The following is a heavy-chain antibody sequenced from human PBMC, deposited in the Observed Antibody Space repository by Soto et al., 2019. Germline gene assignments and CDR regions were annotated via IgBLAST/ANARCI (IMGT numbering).Heavy chain of an antibody. CDR2: INHSGST. J-gene: IGHJ6*02. Sequence: SETLSLTCAVYGGSFSGYYCSWLRQPPGKGLEWIGEINHSGSTNYNPSLKSRVTISVDTSKNQFSLKLSSVTAADTAVYYCARGVYCSSTSCYWGMDVWGQGTTVTVSS. D-gene: IGHD2-2*01. CDR1: GGSFSGYY. V-gene: IGHV4-34*01. CDR3: ARGVYCSSTSCYWGMDV.